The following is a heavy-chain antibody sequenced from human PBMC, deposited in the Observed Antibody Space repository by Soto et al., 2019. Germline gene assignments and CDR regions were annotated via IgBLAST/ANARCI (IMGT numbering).Heavy chain of an antibody. CDR1: GFTFSSYA. V-gene: IGHV3-23*01. D-gene: IGHD3-3*01. CDR3: AKDSITIFGVVINYYYGMDV. CDR2: ISGSGGST. Sequence: EVQLLESGGGLVQPGGSLRLSCAASGFTFSSYAMSWVRQAPGKGLEWVSAISGSGGSTYYADSVKGRFTISRDNSKNTLYLQMNSLRAEDTAVYSCAKDSITIFGVVINYYYGMDVWGQGTTVTVSS. J-gene: IGHJ6*02.